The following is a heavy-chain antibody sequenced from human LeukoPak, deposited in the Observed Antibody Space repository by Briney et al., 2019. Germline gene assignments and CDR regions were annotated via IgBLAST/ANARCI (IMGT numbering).Heavy chain of an antibody. V-gene: IGHV3-72*01. CDR2: SRNRAHSYTT. D-gene: IGHD3-10*01. Sequence: GGSLRLSCSVSGFTFSDHYMDWVRQAPGKGLDWVGRSRNRAHSYTTEYAASVKGRFTVSRADSENLLSLQMNSLKTDDTAVYYCVALIRGLGYWGQGTLVTVSS. CDR3: VALIRGLGY. J-gene: IGHJ4*02. CDR1: GFTFSDHY.